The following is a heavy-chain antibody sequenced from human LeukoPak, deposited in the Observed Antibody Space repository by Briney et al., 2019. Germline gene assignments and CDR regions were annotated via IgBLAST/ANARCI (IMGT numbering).Heavy chain of an antibody. CDR1: GYTFTSYD. CDR3: ARDSWYYYDSSGYGGY. D-gene: IGHD3-22*01. CDR2: MNPNSGNT. Sequence: GASVKVSCKASGYTFTSYDINWVRQATGQGLEWMGWMNPNSGNTGYAQKFQGRVTMTRNTSISTAYMELRSLRSDDTAVYYCARDSWYYYDSSGYGGYWGQGTLVTVSS. V-gene: IGHV1-8*01. J-gene: IGHJ4*02.